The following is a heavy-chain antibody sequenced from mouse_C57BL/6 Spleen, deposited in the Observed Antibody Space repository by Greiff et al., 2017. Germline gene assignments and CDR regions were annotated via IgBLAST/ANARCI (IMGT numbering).Heavy chain of an antibody. D-gene: IGHD1-1*02. CDR1: GYTFTSYW. CDR2: IYPSDSET. CDR3: AREEDGRYFDY. Sequence: QVQLQQPGAELVRPGSSVKLSCKASGYTFTSYWMDWVKQRPGQGLEWIGNIYPSDSETHYNQKFKDKATLTVDKSSSTAYMQLSSLTSEDSAVYYCAREEDGRYFDYWGQGTTLTVSS. J-gene: IGHJ2*01. V-gene: IGHV1-61*01.